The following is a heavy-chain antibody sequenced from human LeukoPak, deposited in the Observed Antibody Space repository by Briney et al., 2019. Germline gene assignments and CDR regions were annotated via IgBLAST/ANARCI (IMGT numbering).Heavy chain of an antibody. Sequence: GGSLRLSCAASGFTFSSYSMNWVRQAPGKGLEWVSSISSSSSYIYYADSVKGRFTISRDNAKNSLYLQMNSLRAEDTAVYCCARGSSYGYITDYWGQGTLVTVSS. CDR1: GFTFSSYS. D-gene: IGHD5-18*01. V-gene: IGHV3-21*01. CDR2: ISSSSSYI. J-gene: IGHJ4*02. CDR3: ARGSSYGYITDY.